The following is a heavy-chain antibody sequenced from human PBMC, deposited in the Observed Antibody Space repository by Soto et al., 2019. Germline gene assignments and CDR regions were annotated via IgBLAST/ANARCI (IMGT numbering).Heavy chain of an antibody. CDR2: MNPNSGNT. Sequence: QVQLVQSGAEVKKPGASVKVSCKASGYTFTSYDINWVRQATGQGLEWMGWMNPNSGNTGYAQKFQGRVTMTRNTSISTAYMELSSLRSEDTAVYYCARGPPSIVVVPAALGPYNRFDPWGQGTLVTVSS. J-gene: IGHJ5*02. CDR1: GYTFTSYD. D-gene: IGHD2-2*01. V-gene: IGHV1-8*01. CDR3: ARGPPSIVVVPAALGPYNRFDP.